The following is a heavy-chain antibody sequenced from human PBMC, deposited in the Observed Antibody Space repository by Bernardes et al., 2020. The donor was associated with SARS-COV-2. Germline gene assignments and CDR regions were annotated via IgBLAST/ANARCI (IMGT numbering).Heavy chain of an antibody. CDR3: ARAAHYDILTGGVYYYYYGMDV. V-gene: IGHV3-13*01. D-gene: IGHD3-9*01. CDR1: GFTFSSYD. Sequence: VWSLRLSCAASGFTFSSYDMHWVRQATRKGLEWVSAIGTAGDTYYPGSVKGRFTISRENAKNSLYLQMNSLRAGDTAVYYCARAAHYDILTGGVYYYYYGMDVWGQGTTVTVSS. J-gene: IGHJ6*02. CDR2: IGTAGDT.